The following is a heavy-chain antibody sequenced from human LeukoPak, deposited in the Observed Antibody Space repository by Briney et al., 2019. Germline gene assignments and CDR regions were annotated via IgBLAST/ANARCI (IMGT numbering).Heavy chain of an antibody. CDR2: INPNDDST. Sequence: ASVKVSCKASGYTFNNYDMHWVRQAPGQGLGWMGIINPNDDSTSYAQKFQGRVTMTRDTSTSTVYVELSSLRSEDTAVYYCARGLRTSGYSHWGQGTLVTVSS. J-gene: IGHJ4*02. D-gene: IGHD3-22*01. V-gene: IGHV1-46*02. CDR3: ARGLRTSGYSH. CDR1: GYTFNNYD.